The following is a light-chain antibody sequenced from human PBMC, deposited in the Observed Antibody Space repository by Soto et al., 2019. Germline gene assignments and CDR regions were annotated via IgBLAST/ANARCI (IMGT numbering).Light chain of an antibody. CDR2: AAS. CDR3: QQYGSSPTT. Sequence: DIQMTQSPSSLSASVGDRVTITCRASQSISSYLNWYQQKPGKAPKLPIYAASSLQSGVPSRFSGSGSGTDFTLTISRLEPEDFAVYYCQQYGSSPTTFGQGTKVDIK. J-gene: IGKJ1*01. V-gene: IGKV1-39*01. CDR1: QSISSY.